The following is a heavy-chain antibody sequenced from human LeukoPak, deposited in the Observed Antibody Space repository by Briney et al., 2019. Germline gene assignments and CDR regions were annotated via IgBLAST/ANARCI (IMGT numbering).Heavy chain of an antibody. CDR3: ARGYGNSGYNYFDY. V-gene: IGHV3-33*08. D-gene: IGHD2/OR15-2a*01. CDR2: IWFDGSVK. Sequence: QTGGSLRLSCAASGFTFNTHGMHWVRQAPGKGLEWVAAIWFDGSVKHYSDAVKGRFTISRVSSKNTLSLQMNSLRSEDTAVYYCARGYGNSGYNYFDYWGQGTLLTVSS. CDR1: GFTFNTHG. J-gene: IGHJ4*02.